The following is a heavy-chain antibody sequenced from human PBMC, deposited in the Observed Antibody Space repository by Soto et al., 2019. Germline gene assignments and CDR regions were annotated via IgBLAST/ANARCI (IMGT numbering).Heavy chain of an antibody. CDR1: GFTFSHAW. V-gene: IGHV3-15*07. Sequence: GGSLRLSCAASGFTFSHAWMNWVRQTPGKGLEWVGRIKSESDGGATNYAAPVIGRFTISRDDSKNTFYLQMNSLKTEDTAVYFCATDSVRGSSWSLYLDYWGQGSLVTVSS. J-gene: IGHJ4*02. CDR3: ATDSVRGSSWSLYLDY. CDR2: IKSESDGGAT. D-gene: IGHD6-13*01.